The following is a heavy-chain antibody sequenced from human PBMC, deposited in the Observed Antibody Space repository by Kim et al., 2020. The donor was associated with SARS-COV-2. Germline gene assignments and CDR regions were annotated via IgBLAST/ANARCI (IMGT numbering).Heavy chain of an antibody. CDR2: IIPIFGTA. Sequence: SVKVSCKASGGTFSSYAISWVRQAPGQGLEWMGGIIPIFGTANYAQKFQGRVTITADESTSTAYMELSSLRSEDTAVYYCAREGRAAASSFYYYYGMDVWGQGTTVTVSS. CDR1: GGTFSSYA. V-gene: IGHV1-69*13. D-gene: IGHD6-13*01. J-gene: IGHJ6*02. CDR3: AREGRAAASSFYYYYGMDV.